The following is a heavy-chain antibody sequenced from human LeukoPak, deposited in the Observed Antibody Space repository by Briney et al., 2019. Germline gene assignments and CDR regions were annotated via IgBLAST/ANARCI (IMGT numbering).Heavy chain of an antibody. V-gene: IGHV1-18*01. J-gene: IGHJ5*02. Sequence: GASVKVSCKASGYTFTSYGISWVRQAPGQGLEWMGWISAYNGNTNYAQKLQGRVTMTTDTSTSTAYMELRSLRSDDTAVYYCARVATYYFDSSGCSTWGQGTLVTVSS. CDR1: GYTFTSYG. D-gene: IGHD3-22*01. CDR2: ISAYNGNT. CDR3: ARVATYYFDSSGCST.